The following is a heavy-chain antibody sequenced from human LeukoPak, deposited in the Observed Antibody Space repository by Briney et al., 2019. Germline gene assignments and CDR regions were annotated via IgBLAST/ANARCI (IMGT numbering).Heavy chain of an antibody. V-gene: IGHV3-11*04. CDR3: ARALADSRGYYLGFDY. CDR1: GGSISSSSYY. CDR2: ITNNGGAM. D-gene: IGHD3-22*01. J-gene: IGHJ4*02. Sequence: LSLTCTVSGGSISSSSYYWGWIRQPPGTGLEWISYITNNGGAMFYAASLKGRLTIFRDNAKKSLYLQMNSLRPDDTALYYCARALADSRGYYLGFDYWGQGTLVTVSS.